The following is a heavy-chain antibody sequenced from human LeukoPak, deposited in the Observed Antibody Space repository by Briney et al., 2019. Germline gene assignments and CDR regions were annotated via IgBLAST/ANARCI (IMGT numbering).Heavy chain of an antibody. CDR1: GGSVSGYY. CDR3: ARIHRYCSGGACYVLDN. D-gene: IGHD2-15*01. CDR2: VYYSGST. V-gene: IGHV4-59*02. J-gene: IGHJ4*02. Sequence: SETLSLTCVVSGGSVSGYYWGWIRQPPGRGLEWIGYVYYSGSTNYNPSFKSRITITVDTSRNQFSLQLSSVTAADTAVYYCARIHRYCSGGACYVLDNWGQGTLVAVSS.